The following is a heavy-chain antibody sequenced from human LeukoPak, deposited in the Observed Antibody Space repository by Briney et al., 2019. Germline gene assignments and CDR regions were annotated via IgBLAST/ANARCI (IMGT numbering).Heavy chain of an antibody. CDR2: ISGSGGYT. D-gene: IGHD6-19*01. CDR1: EFTFSSYA. J-gene: IGHJ4*02. CDR3: VKERGSGWYYLDY. V-gene: IGHV3-23*01. Sequence: SGGSLRLSCAPSEFTFSSYAMSWVRQAPGKGLEWVSGISGSGGYTYYADSVKGRVTISRDNSKNTLYLQMNSLRAADTAIYYCVKERGSGWYYLDYWGQGTLVTVSS.